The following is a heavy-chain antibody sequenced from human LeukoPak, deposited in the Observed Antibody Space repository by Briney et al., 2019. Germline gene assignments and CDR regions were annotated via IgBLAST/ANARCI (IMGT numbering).Heavy chain of an antibody. J-gene: IGHJ4*02. CDR3: ARAAYSSGWYNYFDD. V-gene: IGHV3-74*01. Sequence: PGGSLTVSCAASGFTLSSKWMHWVRQAPGKGLVWVSRIGSDGSSTTYADSVKGRFTISRDNAENTLYLQVNSLRAEDTAVYFCARAAYSSGWYNYFDDWGQGTLVTVSS. CDR1: GFTLSSKW. CDR2: IGSDGSST. D-gene: IGHD6-19*01.